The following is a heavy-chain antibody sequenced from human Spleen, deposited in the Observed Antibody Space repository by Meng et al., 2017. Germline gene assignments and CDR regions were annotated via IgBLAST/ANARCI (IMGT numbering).Heavy chain of an antibody. J-gene: IGHJ4*02. CDR3: AKDTGDGYPIYYFDY. V-gene: IGHV3-21*04. D-gene: IGHD5-24*01. CDR2: ISHSSTYI. Sequence: GESLKISCAASGFIFSSYSMNWVRQAPGKGLEWVSSISHSSTYIYYADSVKGRFTISRDNAKNSLYLQMNSLRAEDTALYYCAKDTGDGYPIYYFDYWGQGTLVTVSS. CDR1: GFIFSSYS.